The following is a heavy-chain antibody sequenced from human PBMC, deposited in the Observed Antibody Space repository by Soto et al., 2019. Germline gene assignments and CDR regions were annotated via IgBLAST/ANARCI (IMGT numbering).Heavy chain of an antibody. CDR3: ASACGGQNEHCFDY. CDR2: IYYSGST. V-gene: IGHV4-61*03. CDR1: GGYVSSANYY. Sequence: SETLSLTCAVSGGYVSSANYYWSRIRQPPGKGLEWIGYIYYSGSTNYNPSLTSRVTISRDTSKNHFSLKLSSVTAADTAIYYCASACGGQNEHCFDYWGRGTLVTVSS. J-gene: IGHJ4*02. D-gene: IGHD1-1*01.